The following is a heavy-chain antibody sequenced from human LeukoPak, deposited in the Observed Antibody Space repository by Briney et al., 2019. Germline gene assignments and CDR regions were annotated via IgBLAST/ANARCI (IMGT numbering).Heavy chain of an antibody. Sequence: PGRSLRLSCAASGFTFDDYAMHWVQQAPGKGLEWVSFISWSGAQLGYADFVEGRFTISRDNAKNSLYLELSGLRPEDTAMYFCAKAIAAVAGYDAFDIWGQGTMVTVSS. CDR2: ISWSGAQL. J-gene: IGHJ3*02. D-gene: IGHD6-19*01. CDR3: AKAIAAVAGYDAFDI. V-gene: IGHV3-9*01. CDR1: GFTFDDYA.